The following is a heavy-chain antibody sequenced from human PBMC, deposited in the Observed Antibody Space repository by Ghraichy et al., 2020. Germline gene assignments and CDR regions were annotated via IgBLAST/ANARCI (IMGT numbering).Heavy chain of an antibody. CDR1: GDSVSSNSAA. CDR2: TYYRSKWYN. J-gene: IGHJ4*02. CDR3: AREGYSSSWRAPYYFDC. V-gene: IGHV6-1*01. Sequence: SQTLSLTCAISGDSVSSNSAAWNWIRQSPSRGLEWLGRTYYRSKWYNDYAVSVKSRITINPDTSKNQFSLQLNSVTPEDTAVYYCAREGYSSSWRAPYYFDCWGQGTLVTVSS. D-gene: IGHD6-13*01.